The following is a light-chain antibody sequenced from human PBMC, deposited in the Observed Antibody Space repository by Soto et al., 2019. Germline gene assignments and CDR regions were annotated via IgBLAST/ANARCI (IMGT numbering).Light chain of an antibody. CDR1: SSTIGKNF. CDR2: YNN. V-gene: IGLV1-51*01. J-gene: IGLJ2*01. CDR3: ATWDSSLSTGV. Sequence: QSVLTQPPSVSAALGQKISIPCPGGSSTIGKNFVSWNQQLPGTAPQPLIYYNNKRPSTIPDRFSGSKSGTSDTLDINGLQTGDEAHYSCATWDSSLSTGVFGGGTKVNVL.